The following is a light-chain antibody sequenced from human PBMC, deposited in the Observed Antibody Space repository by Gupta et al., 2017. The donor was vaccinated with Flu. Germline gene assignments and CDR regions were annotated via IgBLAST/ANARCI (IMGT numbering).Light chain of an antibody. CDR1: KLGSKR. Sequence: AWTDWRGNKLGSKRFSWYQPKPGPAPVFIIYDDRRRPSGIPERFSGSYSGNTATLTISGVEAGDEADYYCHVCDRSSAPGVFGGGTKLTVL. J-gene: IGLJ3*02. CDR3: HVCDRSSAPGV. CDR2: DDR. V-gene: IGLV3-21*02.